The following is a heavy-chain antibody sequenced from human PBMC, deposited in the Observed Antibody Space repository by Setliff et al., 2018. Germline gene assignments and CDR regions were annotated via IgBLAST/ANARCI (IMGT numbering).Heavy chain of an antibody. CDR1: GFTFSSYG. CDR2: IWYDGSNK. Sequence: GGSLRLSCAASGFTFSSYGMHWVRQAPGKGLEWVALIWYDGSNKYYADSVKGRFTISRDNSKNTLYLQMNSLRIEDTAVYYCAKSAGQQLELYYYYYMDVWGKGTTVTVSS. D-gene: IGHD6-13*01. V-gene: IGHV3-30*02. CDR3: AKSAGQQLELYYYYYMDV. J-gene: IGHJ6*03.